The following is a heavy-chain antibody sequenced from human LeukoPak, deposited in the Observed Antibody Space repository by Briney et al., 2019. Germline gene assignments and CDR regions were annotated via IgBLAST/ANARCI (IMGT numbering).Heavy chain of an antibody. Sequence: GGSLRLSCAASGFTFSNYAMTWVRQAPGKGLEWVSLISGSGGDIRYADSVRGRFSISRDNSKNTLYLQMNSLRAEDTAVYFCARARIAAPLLDYWGQGTLVTVSS. CDR3: ARARIAAPLLDY. CDR1: GFTFSNYA. CDR2: ISGSGGDI. V-gene: IGHV3-23*01. D-gene: IGHD6-13*01. J-gene: IGHJ4*02.